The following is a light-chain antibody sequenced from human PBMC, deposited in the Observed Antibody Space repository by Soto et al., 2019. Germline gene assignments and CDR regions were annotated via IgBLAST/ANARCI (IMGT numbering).Light chain of an antibody. Sequence: QSALTQSASVSGSPGQSITISCTGTSSDVGNYNLVSWYQQHPGKAPKLMIYEGTKRPSGVSNRFSGSKSGNTASLTISWLQAEDEADYYCCSYAGGNTFVFGTGTKVTVL. V-gene: IGLV2-23*03. CDR3: CSYAGGNTFV. J-gene: IGLJ1*01. CDR2: EGT. CDR1: SSDVGNYNL.